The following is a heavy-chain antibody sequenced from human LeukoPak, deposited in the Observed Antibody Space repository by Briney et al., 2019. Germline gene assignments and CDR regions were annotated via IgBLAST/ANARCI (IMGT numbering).Heavy chain of an antibody. CDR3: SNSYCGGDCYSGGYFDY. CDR2: IRSKAYGGTT. V-gene: IGHV3-49*04. CDR1: GFTFSNYW. Sequence: GGSLRLSCAASGFTFSNYWMHWVRQVPGKGLEWVGFIRSKAYGGTTEYAASVKGGFTISRDDSKSIAYLQMNSLKTEDTAVYYCSNSYCGGDCYSGGYFDYWGQGTLVTVSS. D-gene: IGHD2-21*02. J-gene: IGHJ4*02.